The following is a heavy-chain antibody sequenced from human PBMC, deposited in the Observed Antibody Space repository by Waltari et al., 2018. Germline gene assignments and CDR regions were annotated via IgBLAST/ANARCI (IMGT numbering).Heavy chain of an antibody. CDR1: GYSISSGYY. CDR3: ARLPRDSRKYIDY. CDR2: IYHSGST. V-gene: IGHV4-38-2*01. D-gene: IGHD2-21*01. J-gene: IGHJ4*02. Sequence: QVQLQESGPGLVKPSETLSLTRAVSGYSISSGYYWGWIRQPPGKGLEWIGSIYHSGSTYYNPSLKSRVTISVDTSKNQFSLKLSSVTAADTAVYYCARLPRDSRKYIDYWGQGTLVTVSS.